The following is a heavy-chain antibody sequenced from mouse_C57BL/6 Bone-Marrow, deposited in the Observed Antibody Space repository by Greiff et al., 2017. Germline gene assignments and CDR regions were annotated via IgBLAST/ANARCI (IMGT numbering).Heavy chain of an antibody. J-gene: IGHJ2*01. Sequence: VQLQQSGAELVRPGASVKLSCTASGFNIKDDHMHWVKQRPEQGLEWIGWIDPENGDTEYASKFQGKATITADTSSTTAYLQLSSLTSEDTAVYYCTTWVTTGYYFDCWGQGTTLTVSS. D-gene: IGHD2-2*01. CDR1: GFNIKDDH. V-gene: IGHV14-4*01. CDR2: IDPENGDT. CDR3: TTWVTTGYYFDC.